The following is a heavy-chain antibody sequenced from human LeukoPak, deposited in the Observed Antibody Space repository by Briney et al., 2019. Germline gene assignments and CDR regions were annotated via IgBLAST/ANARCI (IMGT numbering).Heavy chain of an antibody. D-gene: IGHD5-24*01. Sequence: ASVKVSFKASGYTFTGHYLHWIRQAPGQGLEWMGWIEPNRGGTHYAQNFQGRLTISRDTSISTAYMELSRLSSDDTAMYYCARDRYGDGFAHLDYWGQGALVTVSS. CDR2: IEPNRGGT. CDR1: GYTFTGHY. V-gene: IGHV1-2*02. CDR3: ARDRYGDGFAHLDY. J-gene: IGHJ4*02.